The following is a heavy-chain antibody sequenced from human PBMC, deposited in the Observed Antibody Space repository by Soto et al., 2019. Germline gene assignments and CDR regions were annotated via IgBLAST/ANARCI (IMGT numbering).Heavy chain of an antibody. CDR1: GFPFKYYG. CDR2: IWFDGSKE. D-gene: IGHD5-12*01. CDR3: ARDHSGYDFVDPYYYYMDM. J-gene: IGHJ6*03. Sequence: QVQLVESGGGVVQPGRSLRLSCAASGFPFKYYGMHWVRQAPGKGLEWVAVIWFDGSKEYYGDAVKGRFTISRDNSKNTLYLQMNSLTAEDTAVYYCARDHSGYDFVDPYYYYMDMWGKGATVTVSS. V-gene: IGHV3-33*01.